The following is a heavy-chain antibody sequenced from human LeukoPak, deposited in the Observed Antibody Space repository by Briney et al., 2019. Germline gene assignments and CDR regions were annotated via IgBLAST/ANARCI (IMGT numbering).Heavy chain of an antibody. CDR2: IIPIFGTA. CDR3: ARGPQGYSVDY. CDR1: GGTFSSYA. Sequence: SVKVSCKASGGTFSSYAINWVRQAPGQGLEWMGGIIPIFGTANYAQKFQGRVTITADESTSTAYMELGSLRSEDTAVYYCARGPQGYSVDYWGQGTLVTVPS. D-gene: IGHD2-21*01. J-gene: IGHJ4*02. V-gene: IGHV1-69*01.